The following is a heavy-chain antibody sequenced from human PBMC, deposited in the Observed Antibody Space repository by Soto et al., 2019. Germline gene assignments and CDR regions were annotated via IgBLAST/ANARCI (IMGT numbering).Heavy chain of an antibody. CDR1: GFTFSSYA. D-gene: IGHD3-10*01. J-gene: IGHJ3*02. CDR3: AKVIAIPPMYYYAPNAAFDI. Sequence: GGSLRLSCAASGFTFSSYAMRWVRQAPGKGLEWVSAISGSGGSTYYADSVKGRFTISRDNSKNTLYLQMNSLRAEDTAVYYCAKVIAIPPMYYYAPNAAFDIWGQGTMVT. V-gene: IGHV3-23*01. CDR2: ISGSGGST.